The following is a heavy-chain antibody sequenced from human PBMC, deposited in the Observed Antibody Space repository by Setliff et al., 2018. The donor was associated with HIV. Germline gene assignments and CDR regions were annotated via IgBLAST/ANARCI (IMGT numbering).Heavy chain of an antibody. J-gene: IGHJ4*02. V-gene: IGHV3-30*04. D-gene: IGHD1-26*01. CDR3: AANIMGLTPDDY. CDR2: TSYDGSKT. CDR1: GFAFNIHP. Sequence: GGSLRLSCEASGFAFNIHPMHWVRQAPGRGLEWVALTSYDGSKTFYTDSVRGRFTISRDTAKNTLFLQLNSLRAEDTAVYYCAANIMGLTPDDYWGQGTLVTVSS.